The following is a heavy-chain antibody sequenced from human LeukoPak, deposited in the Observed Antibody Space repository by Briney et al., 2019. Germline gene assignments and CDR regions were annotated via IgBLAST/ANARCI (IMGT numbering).Heavy chain of an antibody. CDR1: GGSFSGYY. CDR2: INHSGST. D-gene: IGHD3-9*01. V-gene: IGHV4-34*01. CDR3: ASYDILTGYYPHYYYGMDV. Sequence: SETLSLTCAVYGGSFSGYYWSWIRQPPGKGLEWIGEINHSGSTNYNPSLKSRVTISVDTSKNQFSPKLSSVTAADTAVYYCASYDILTGYYPHYYYGMDVWGQGTTVTVSS. J-gene: IGHJ6*02.